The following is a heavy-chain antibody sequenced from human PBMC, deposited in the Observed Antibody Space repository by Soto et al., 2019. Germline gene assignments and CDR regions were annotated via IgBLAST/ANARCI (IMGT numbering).Heavy chain of an antibody. CDR1: GGTFSSYA. V-gene: IGHV1-69*01. Sequence: GXSVKVSCNASGGTFSSYAISWVRQAPGQGLEWMGGIIPIFGTANYAQKFQGRVTITADESTSTAYMELSSLRSEDTAVYYCAREIPQQGVYWGQGTLVTVSS. CDR2: IIPIFGTA. CDR3: AREIPQQGVY. J-gene: IGHJ4*02.